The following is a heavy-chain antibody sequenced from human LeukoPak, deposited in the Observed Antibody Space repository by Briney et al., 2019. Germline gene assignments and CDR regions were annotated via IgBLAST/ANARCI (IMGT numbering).Heavy chain of an antibody. J-gene: IGHJ6*04. D-gene: IGHD6-19*01. CDR3: ARGLATAVAGPHYYYGMDV. CDR1: GGSFSGYY. V-gene: IGHV4-34*01. Sequence: SETLSLTCAVYGGSFSGYYWSWIRQPPGKGLEWIGEINHSGSTNYDPSLKSRVTISVDTSKNQFSLKLSSVTAADTAVYYCARGLATAVAGPHYYYGMDVWGKGTTVTVSS. CDR2: INHSGST.